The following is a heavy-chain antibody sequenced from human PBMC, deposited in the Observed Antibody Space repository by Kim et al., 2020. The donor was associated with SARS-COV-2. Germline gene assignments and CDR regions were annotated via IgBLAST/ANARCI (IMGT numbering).Heavy chain of an antibody. D-gene: IGHD5-18*01. CDR1: GYTFTSYG. Sequence: ASVKVSCKASGYTFTSYGISWVRQAPGQGLEWMGWISAYNGNTNYAQKLQGRVTMTTDTSTSTAYMELRSLRSDDTAVYYCARVGEDTAIWLLSYYFDYWGQGTLVTVSS. CDR2: ISAYNGNT. CDR3: ARVGEDTAIWLLSYYFDY. V-gene: IGHV1-18*01. J-gene: IGHJ4*02.